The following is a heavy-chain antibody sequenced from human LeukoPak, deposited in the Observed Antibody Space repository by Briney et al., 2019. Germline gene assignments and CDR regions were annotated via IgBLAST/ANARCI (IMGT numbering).Heavy chain of an antibody. V-gene: IGHV3-49*03. CDR3: STTTVTNLYYYYYMDV. CDR1: GFTFGDYA. D-gene: IGHD4-17*01. CDR2: IRNKAYGGTT. Sequence: GGSLRLSCTASGFTFGDYAMSWFRQAPGEGLEWVGFIRNKAYGGTTEYAASVKGRFTISRDDSKSIAYLQMNSLKTEDTAVYYCSTTTVTNLYYYYYMDVRGKGTTVTISS. J-gene: IGHJ6*03.